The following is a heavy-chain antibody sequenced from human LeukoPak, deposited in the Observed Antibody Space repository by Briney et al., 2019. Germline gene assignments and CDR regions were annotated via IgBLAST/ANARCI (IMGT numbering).Heavy chain of an antibody. CDR3: ARAGVGATGGFDY. CDR2: IIPIFGTA. Sequence: ASVKVSCKASGGTFSSYAISWVRQAPGQGLEWMGGIIPIFGTANYAQKFQGRVTITADESTSTAYMELSSLRSEDTAVYYCARAGVGATGGFDYWGQGTLVTVSS. V-gene: IGHV1-69*13. J-gene: IGHJ4*02. CDR1: GGTFSSYA. D-gene: IGHD1-26*01.